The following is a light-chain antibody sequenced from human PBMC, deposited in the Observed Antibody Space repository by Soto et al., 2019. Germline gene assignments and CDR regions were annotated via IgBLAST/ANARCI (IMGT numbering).Light chain of an antibody. J-gene: IGKJ4*01. CDR2: GAS. CDR1: QGIASS. Sequence: DIHLTQSPSFLSASVGDRVTITCRASQGIASSLAWYQQKAGKAPKLLIYGASTLETGVPSRFSGSGTGTEFTLTITSLQPEDFGIYYCQQFNSYPLTFGGGTKVEIK. V-gene: IGKV1-9*01. CDR3: QQFNSYPLT.